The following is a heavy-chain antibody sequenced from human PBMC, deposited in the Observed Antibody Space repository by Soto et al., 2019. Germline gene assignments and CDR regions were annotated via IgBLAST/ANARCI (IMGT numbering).Heavy chain of an antibody. CDR2: INPNSGGT. V-gene: IGHV1-2*04. CDR1: GYTFTGYY. Sequence: ASVKVSCKASGYTFTGYYMHWVRQAPGQGLEWMGWINPNSGGTNYAQKFQGWVTMTRDTSISTAYMGLSRLRSDDTAVYYCARALTVTSAEYAFDIWGQGTMVTVSS. J-gene: IGHJ3*02. D-gene: IGHD4-17*01. CDR3: ARALTVTSAEYAFDI.